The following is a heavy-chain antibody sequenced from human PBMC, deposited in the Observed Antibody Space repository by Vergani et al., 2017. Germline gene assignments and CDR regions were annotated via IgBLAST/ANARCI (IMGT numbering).Heavy chain of an antibody. D-gene: IGHD3-16*01. CDR2: IKQDGSEK. V-gene: IGHV3-7*01. J-gene: IGHJ5*02. CDR3: ARKTFYYDNIKGWFGP. CDR1: GFRFSNYW. Sequence: EVQLVESGGGVVRPGGSLRLSCAASGFRFSNYWMHWLRQAPGKGLEWVANIKQDGSEKDYVDSVKGRFTVSRDNAKNSLYLQMNSLRAEDTAVYYCARKTFYYDNIKGWFGPWGQGTLVTVSS.